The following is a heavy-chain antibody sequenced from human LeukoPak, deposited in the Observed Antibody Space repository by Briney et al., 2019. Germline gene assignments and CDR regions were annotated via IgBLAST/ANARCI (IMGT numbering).Heavy chain of an antibody. CDR2: MNPNSGNT. J-gene: IGHJ3*02. CDR1: GYTFTSYD. V-gene: IGHV1-8*03. D-gene: IGHD5-24*01. Sequence: GASVKVSCKASGYTFTSYDINWVRQATGQGLEWMGWMNPNSGNTGNAQKFQGRVTITRNTSISTAYMGLSSLRSEDTAVYYCVGRGREAFDIWGQGTMVTVSS. CDR3: VGRGREAFDI.